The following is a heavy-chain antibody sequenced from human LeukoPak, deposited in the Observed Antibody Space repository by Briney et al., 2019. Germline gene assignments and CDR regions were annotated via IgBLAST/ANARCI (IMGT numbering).Heavy chain of an antibody. CDR1: GYSISSGYY. V-gene: IGHV4-61*01. CDR3: ARYSYGHSFDY. J-gene: IGHJ4*02. D-gene: IGHD5-18*01. Sequence: SETLSLTCTVSGYSISSGYYWGWIRQPPGKGLEWIGYIYYSGSTNYNPSLKSRVTISVDTSKNQFSLKLSSVTAADTAVYYCARYSYGHSFDYWGQGTLVTVSS. CDR2: IYYSGST.